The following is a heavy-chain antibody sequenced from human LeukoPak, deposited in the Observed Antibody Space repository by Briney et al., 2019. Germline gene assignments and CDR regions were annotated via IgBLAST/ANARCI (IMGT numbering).Heavy chain of an antibody. Sequence: PGGSLSLSCAASGFTFSSYWMHWVRQAPGKGLVWVSRINSDGSSTSYADSVQGRFTISRDNAKNTLYLQMNSLRAEDTAVYYCVRGVWRDYYAFDIWGQGTMVTVSS. CDR1: GFTFSSYW. V-gene: IGHV3-74*01. J-gene: IGHJ3*02. CDR2: INSDGSST. CDR3: VRGVWRDYYAFDI. D-gene: IGHD3-3*01.